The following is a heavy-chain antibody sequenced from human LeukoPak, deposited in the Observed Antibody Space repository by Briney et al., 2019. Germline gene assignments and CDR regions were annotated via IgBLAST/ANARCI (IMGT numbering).Heavy chain of an antibody. CDR3: ARHTSFLYYYDSSGFDY. CDR2: IYRSGST. J-gene: IGHJ4*02. CDR1: GYSISSGYY. Sequence: SETLSLTCAVSGYSISSGYYWGWIRQPPGKGLEWIGSIYRSGSTYYNPSLKSRVTISVDTSKNQFSLKLSSVTAADTAVYYCARHTSFLYYYDSSGFDYWGQGTLVTVSS. D-gene: IGHD3-22*01. V-gene: IGHV4-38-2*01.